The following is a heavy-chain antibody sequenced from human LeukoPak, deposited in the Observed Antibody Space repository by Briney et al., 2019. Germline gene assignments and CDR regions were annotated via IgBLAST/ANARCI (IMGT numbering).Heavy chain of an antibody. CDR2: INSDGSST. CDR3: AKCPSGVLRYFAPIDY. CDR1: GFTFSSYW. Sequence: GGSLRLSCAASGFTFSSYWMHWVRQAPGKGLVWVSRINSDGSSTNYADSVKGRFTISRDNSKNTLYLQMNSLRAEDTAVYYCAKCPSGVLRYFAPIDYWGQGTLVTVSS. D-gene: IGHD3-9*01. J-gene: IGHJ4*02. V-gene: IGHV3-74*01.